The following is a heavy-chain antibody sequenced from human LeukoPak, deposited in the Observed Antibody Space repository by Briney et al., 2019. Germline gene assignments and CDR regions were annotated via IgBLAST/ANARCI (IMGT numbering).Heavy chain of an antibody. CDR2: IYPGDSDT. CDR3: ARLRDGYKPPRGFDY. V-gene: IGHV5-51*01. CDR1: GYSFTSYW. J-gene: IGHJ4*02. D-gene: IGHD5-24*01. Sequence: GESLKISCKGSGYSFTSYWIGWVRQMPGKGLEWMGIIYPGDSDTRYSPSFQGQVTISADKSISTAYLQWSSLKASDTAMYYCARLRDGYKPPRGFDYWGQGTLVTVSS.